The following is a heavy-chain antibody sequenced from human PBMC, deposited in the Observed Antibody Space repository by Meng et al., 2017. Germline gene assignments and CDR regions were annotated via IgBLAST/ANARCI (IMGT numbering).Heavy chain of an antibody. V-gene: IGHV3-21*01. J-gene: IGHJ4*02. CDR1: GLNFSSYS. CDR3: ARDGSSSWLYYFDY. CDR2: ISSSSSYI. D-gene: IGHD6-13*01. Sequence: GLLVEPGGGLVKLGGSRISSFAASGLNFSSYSMNWVRQAPGKGLEWVSSISSSSSYIYYADSVKGRFTISRDNAKNSLYLQMNSLRAEDTAVYYCARDGSSSWLYYFDYWGQGTLVTVSS.